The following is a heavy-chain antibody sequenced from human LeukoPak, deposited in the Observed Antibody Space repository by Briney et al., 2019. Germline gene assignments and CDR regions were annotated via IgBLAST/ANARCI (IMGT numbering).Heavy chain of an antibody. CDR2: ISYDGSNK. D-gene: IGHD6-13*01. CDR1: GFTFSSYG. CDR3: AKSGIGSSTMDV. Sequence: GGTLRLSCAASGFTFSSYGMSWVRQAPGKGLEWVAVISYDGSNKYYADSVKGRFTISRDNSKNTLYLQMNSLRAEDTAVYYCAKSGIGSSTMDVWGKGTTVTVSS. V-gene: IGHV3-30*18. J-gene: IGHJ6*03.